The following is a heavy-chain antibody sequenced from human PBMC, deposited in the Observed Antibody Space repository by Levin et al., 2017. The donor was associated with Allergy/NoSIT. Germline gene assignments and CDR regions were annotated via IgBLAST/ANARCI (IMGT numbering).Heavy chain of an antibody. Sequence: SETLSLTCTVSGGSMSSHFWSWIRQPPGKSLEWIGCIDYSGTTYYSPSLDTRVTISIDTSKNQFSLRVNFVTAADTAIYYCARERRDAINYVDYWGLGTLVTVSS. J-gene: IGHJ4*02. CDR3: ARERRDAINYVDY. D-gene: IGHD5-24*01. CDR2: IDYSGTT. CDR1: GGSMSSHF. V-gene: IGHV4-59*11.